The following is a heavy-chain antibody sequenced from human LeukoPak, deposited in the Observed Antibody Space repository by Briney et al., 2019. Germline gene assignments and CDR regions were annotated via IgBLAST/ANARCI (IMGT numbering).Heavy chain of an antibody. J-gene: IGHJ4*02. Sequence: GASVKVSCKASGYTFTSYYMHWVRQAPGQGLEWMGWINTNTGNPTYAQGFTGRFVFSLDTSVSTAYLQISSLKAEDTAVYYCARGLVVTATSTPASGYWGQGTLVTVSS. CDR3: ARGLVVTATSTPASGY. V-gene: IGHV7-4-1*02. CDR2: INTNTGNP. D-gene: IGHD2-21*02. CDR1: GYTFTSYY.